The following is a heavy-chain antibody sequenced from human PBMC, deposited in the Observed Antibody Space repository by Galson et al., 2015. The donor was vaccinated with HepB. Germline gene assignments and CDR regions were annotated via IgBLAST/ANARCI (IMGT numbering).Heavy chain of an antibody. Sequence: SLRLSCAASGFTFSSYAMSWVRQAPGKGLEWVSGLGGSGDSTYYADSVKGRFTISRDNSKNTLYLQMNSLRAEDTAVYYCAKGLVAAAPGDYWGQGTLVTVSS. CDR3: AKGLVAAAPGDY. CDR1: GFTFSSYA. CDR2: LGGSGDST. D-gene: IGHD6-25*01. V-gene: IGHV3-23*01. J-gene: IGHJ4*02.